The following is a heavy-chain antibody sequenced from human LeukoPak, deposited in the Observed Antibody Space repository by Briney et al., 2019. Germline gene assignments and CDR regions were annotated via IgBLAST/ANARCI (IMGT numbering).Heavy chain of an antibody. CDR1: GFTFSRYW. D-gene: IGHD5-18*01. CDR2: INQDESAK. J-gene: IGHJ4*02. Sequence: GGSLRLSCAASGFTFSRYWMSWVRQAPGKGLEWVASINQDESAKLYVDSVKGRFTISRDNAKNSLFLQMNSLRAEDTAVYFCARSPTKRVTDDYWGQGTLVTVSS. V-gene: IGHV3-7*03. CDR3: ARSPTKRVTDDY.